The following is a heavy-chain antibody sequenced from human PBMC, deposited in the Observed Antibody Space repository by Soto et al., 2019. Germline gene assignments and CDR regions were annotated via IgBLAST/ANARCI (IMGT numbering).Heavy chain of an antibody. V-gene: IGHV3-33*01. Sequence: PGGSLRLSCAASGFTFSSYGMHWVRQAPGKGLEWVAVIWYDGSNKYYADSVKGRFTISRDNSKNTLYLQMNSLRAEDTAVYYCARMXGGRYYYDSSAGGWFDPWGQGTLVTVSS. J-gene: IGHJ5*02. D-gene: IGHD3-22*01. CDR3: ARMXGGRYYYDSSAGGWFDP. CDR2: IWYDGSNK. CDR1: GFTFSSYG.